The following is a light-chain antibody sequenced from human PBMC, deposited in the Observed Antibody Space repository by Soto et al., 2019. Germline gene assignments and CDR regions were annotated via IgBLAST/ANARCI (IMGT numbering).Light chain of an antibody. V-gene: IGKV3-20*01. CDR3: QQYGHSPLT. J-gene: IGKJ4*01. CDR2: DAS. Sequence: EIVLTQSPGTLSLSPGERATLSCRASQTITNISLAWYQQEPGQAPRLLIYDASSRATGIPTRFSASGSGTKFSLTTNKMEPGDSAVYYCQQYGHSPLTFGGGTKVEIK. CDR1: QTITNIS.